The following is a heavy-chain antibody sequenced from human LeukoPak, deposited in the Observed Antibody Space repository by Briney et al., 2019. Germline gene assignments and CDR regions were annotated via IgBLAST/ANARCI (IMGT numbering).Heavy chain of an antibody. J-gene: IGHJ6*02. D-gene: IGHD2-2*01. CDR3: ARGGLIVVVPAATLGEDYYYYYGMDV. V-gene: IGHV1-2*04. CDR1: GYTFTAYY. Sequence: GASVKVSCKASGYTFTAYYLHWVRQAPGQGLEWLGWINPNSGGTNYAQKFQGWVTMTRDTSISTAYMELSRLRSDDTAVYYCARGGLIVVVPAATLGEDYYYYYGMDVWGQGTTVTVSS. CDR2: INPNSGGT.